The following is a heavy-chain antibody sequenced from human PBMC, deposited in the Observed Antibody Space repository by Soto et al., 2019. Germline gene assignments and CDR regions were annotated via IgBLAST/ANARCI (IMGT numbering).Heavy chain of an antibody. V-gene: IGHV4-39*07. D-gene: IGHD4-17*01. CDR3: ARAHYGDYGYGMDV. CDR1: GGSISSSGYS. Sequence: PSETLSLTCSVSGGSISSSGYSWAWIRQPPGKGLEWIGSIYYSGSTYYNPSLKSRVTISVDRSKNQFSLKLSSVTAADTAVYYCARAHYGDYGYGMDVWGQGTTVTVSS. J-gene: IGHJ6*02. CDR2: IYYSGST.